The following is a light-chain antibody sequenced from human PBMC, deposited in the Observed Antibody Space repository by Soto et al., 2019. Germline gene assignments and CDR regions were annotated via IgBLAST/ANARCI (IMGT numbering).Light chain of an antibody. CDR1: QSVSSSY. CDR2: GAS. V-gene: IGKV3-20*01. J-gene: IGKJ4*01. Sequence: EIVLTQSPGTLSLSPGERATLSCRASQSVSSSYLAWYQQKPGQAPRLLIYGASSRATGIPDRFSGSGSGTDFTLTISRLEPEDFALYYCQQYGSSPLTFGRGTKVEIK. CDR3: QQYGSSPLT.